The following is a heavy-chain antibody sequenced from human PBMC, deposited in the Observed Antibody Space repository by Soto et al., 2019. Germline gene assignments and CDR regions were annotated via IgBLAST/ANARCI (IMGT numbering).Heavy chain of an antibody. CDR2: INPNSGGT. CDR1: GYTFTGYY. J-gene: IGHJ6*02. D-gene: IGHD6-13*01. V-gene: IGHV1-2*02. Sequence: GASVKVSCKASGYTFTGYYIHWVRQAPGQGLEWMGWINPNSGGTNYAQKFQGRVTMTRDTSISTAYMELSRLRSDDTAVYYCARSPRYSSSWYSLNHYYYGMDVWGQGTTVTVSS. CDR3: ARSPRYSSSWYSLNHYYYGMDV.